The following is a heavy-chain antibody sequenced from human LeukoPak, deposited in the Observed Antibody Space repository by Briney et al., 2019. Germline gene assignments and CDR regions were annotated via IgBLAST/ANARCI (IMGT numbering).Heavy chain of an antibody. Sequence: ASVKVSCKASGGTFSSYAISWVRQAPGQGLEWMGRIIPIFGTANYAQKFQGRVTITADESTSTAYMELSSLRSEDTAVYYCARDPPAYDSSGYYIPNFDYWGQGTLVTVSS. V-gene: IGHV1-69*13. CDR2: IIPIFGTA. J-gene: IGHJ4*02. D-gene: IGHD3-22*01. CDR3: ARDPPAYDSSGYYIPNFDY. CDR1: GGTFSSYA.